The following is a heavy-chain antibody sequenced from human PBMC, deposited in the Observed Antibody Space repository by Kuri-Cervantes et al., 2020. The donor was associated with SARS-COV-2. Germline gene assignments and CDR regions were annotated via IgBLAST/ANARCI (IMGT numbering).Heavy chain of an antibody. J-gene: IGHJ4*02. CDR2: ISYDGSNK. CDR1: GFTFTSYA. D-gene: IGHD2-15*01. V-gene: IGHV3-30*18. CDR3: AKDQHGIVVVVAAIEY. Sequence: GGSLRLSCAVSGFTFTSYAMHWVRQAPGTGLEWVALISYDGSNKSYADSVKGRFTISRDNSKNTLYLQMNSLRTEDTAVYYCAKDQHGIVVVVAAIEYWGQGTLVTVSS.